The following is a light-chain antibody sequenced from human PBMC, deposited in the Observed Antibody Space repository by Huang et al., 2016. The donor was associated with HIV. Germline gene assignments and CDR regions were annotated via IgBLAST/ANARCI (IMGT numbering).Light chain of an antibody. CDR1: QGISSY. V-gene: IGKV1-9*01. CDR2: AAS. Sequence: IQLTQSPSSLSASVGDRVTITCWASQGISSYLAWYQQKPGKAPKLLIYAASTLQSWVPSRFSGSGSGTDFTLTINSLQPEDFATYYCQQLNSYPLTFGGGTKVEIK. J-gene: IGKJ4*01. CDR3: QQLNSYPLT.